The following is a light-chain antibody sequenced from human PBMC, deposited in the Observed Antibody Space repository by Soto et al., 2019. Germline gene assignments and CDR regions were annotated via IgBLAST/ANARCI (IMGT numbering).Light chain of an antibody. J-gene: IGKJ4*01. Sequence: DIQITQYPSSLSASVGDRVTITCQESQHVRNYLSWYQQKPGKAPNLLIYAASNLETGVPLRFSGSGSGTHFTCTINSLQPEDIATYYCQQSDNLPFTFGGGSNVEI. CDR3: QQSDNLPFT. V-gene: IGKV1-33*01. CDR1: QHVRNY. CDR2: AAS.